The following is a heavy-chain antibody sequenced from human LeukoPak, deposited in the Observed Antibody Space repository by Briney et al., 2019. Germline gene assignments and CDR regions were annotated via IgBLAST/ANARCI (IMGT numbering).Heavy chain of an antibody. CDR2: ISWNSGSI. CDR1: GFTFDDYA. V-gene: IGHV3-9*03. Sequence: PGGSLRLSCAASGFTFDDYAMHWVRQAPGKGLEWVSGISWNSGSIGYADSVEGRFTISRDNAKNSLYLQMNSLRAEDMALYYCAKSSFSSIYYYMDVWGKGTTVTVSS. D-gene: IGHD6-13*01. CDR3: AKSSFSSIYYYMDV. J-gene: IGHJ6*03.